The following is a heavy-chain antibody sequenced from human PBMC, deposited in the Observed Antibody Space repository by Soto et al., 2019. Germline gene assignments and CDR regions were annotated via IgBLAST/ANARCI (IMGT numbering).Heavy chain of an antibody. CDR2: IDSSSDTI. Sequence: GGSLRLSCAASGFTLSRYSMNWVRQAPGKGLEWLSYIDSSSDTIYYADSVKGRFIISRDNAKNSLYLQMNSLRDEDTAVYYCARGGVATIFGDSWGQGTLVTVSS. J-gene: IGHJ4*02. CDR1: GFTLSRYS. D-gene: IGHD5-12*01. V-gene: IGHV3-48*02. CDR3: ARGGVATIFGDS.